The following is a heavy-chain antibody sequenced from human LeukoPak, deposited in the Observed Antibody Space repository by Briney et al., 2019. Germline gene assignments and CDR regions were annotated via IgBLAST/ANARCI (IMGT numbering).Heavy chain of an antibody. J-gene: IGHJ4*02. CDR3: TTLPIVNATTCVDY. D-gene: IGHD1-20*01. V-gene: IGHV3-15*01. CDR1: GLPFSNTW. CDR2: IKSKTDGGTA. Sequence: GGSLRLSCAASGLPFSNTWLTWVRQAPGKGLEWVGRIKSKTDGGTADYAAPVKGRFTISRDDSKNTLYLQMNSLKTEDTAVYYCTTLPIVNATTCVDYWGQGTLVTVSS.